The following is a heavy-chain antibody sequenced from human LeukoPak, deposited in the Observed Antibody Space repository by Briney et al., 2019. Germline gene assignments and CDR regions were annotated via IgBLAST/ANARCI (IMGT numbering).Heavy chain of an antibody. CDR1: GGSISTYY. CDR2: IHNIDNI. Sequence: SETLSLTCAVSGGSISTYYWSWIRQAPGKGLEWIGNIHNIDNINYNPSLKSRVTISLDTSKNQFSLKMTSVTAADTAVYYCARTLKWLAFDYWGQGTLVTVSS. D-gene: IGHD3-22*01. J-gene: IGHJ4*02. V-gene: IGHV4-59*01. CDR3: ARTLKWLAFDY.